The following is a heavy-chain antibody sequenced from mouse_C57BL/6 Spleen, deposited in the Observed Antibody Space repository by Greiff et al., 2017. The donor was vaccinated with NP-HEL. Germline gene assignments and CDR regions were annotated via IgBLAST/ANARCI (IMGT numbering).Heavy chain of an antibody. CDR1: GFTFSDYG. J-gene: IGHJ2*01. V-gene: IGHV5-15*01. D-gene: IGHD4-1*01. Sequence: DVHLVESGGGLVQPGGSLKLSCAASGFTFSDYGMAWVRQAPRKGPEWVAFISNLAYSIYYADTVTGRFTISRENAKNTLYLEMSSLRSEDTAMYYCARHPSGTGFDYWGQGTTLTVSS. CDR2: ISNLAYSI. CDR3: ARHPSGTGFDY.